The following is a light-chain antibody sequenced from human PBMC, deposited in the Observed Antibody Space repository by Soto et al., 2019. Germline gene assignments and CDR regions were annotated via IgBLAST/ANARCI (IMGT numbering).Light chain of an antibody. V-gene: IGKV1-5*03. CDR3: QQYSSWT. CDR2: KAS. J-gene: IGKJ1*01. CDR1: QSFNNW. Sequence: DIQMTQSPSTLSASVGDRVTITCRASQSFNNWLAWYQQKPGKAPKLLIYKASNLESGVPSRFSGSGSGTEFTLTISSLQPDDFGTYYCQQYSSWTFGQGTKVEIK.